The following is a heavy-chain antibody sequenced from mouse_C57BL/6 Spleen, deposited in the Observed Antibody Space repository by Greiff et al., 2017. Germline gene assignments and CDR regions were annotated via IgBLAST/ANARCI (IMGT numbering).Heavy chain of an antibody. V-gene: IGHV5-9-1*02. CDR3: TRYYYDRAY. CDR2: ISSGGDYI. Sequence: EVQVVESGAGLVKPGGSLKLSCAASGFTFSSYAMSWVRQTPEKRLEWVAYISSGGDYIYYADTVKGRFTIARDNARNTLYLQMSSLKSEDAAMYYCTRYYYDRAYWGQGTLVTVAA. CDR1: GFTFSSYA. J-gene: IGHJ3*01. D-gene: IGHD2-4*01.